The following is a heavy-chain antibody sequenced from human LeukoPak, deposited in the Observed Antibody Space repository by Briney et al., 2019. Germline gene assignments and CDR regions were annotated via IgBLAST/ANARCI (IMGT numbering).Heavy chain of an antibody. Sequence: GGSLRLSCAASGFTFSSYWMSWVRQAPGKGLEWVANIKQDGSEKYYVDSVKGRFTISRDNSKNSLYLQMNSLRAEDTAVYYCAKVTVQLERRRAFDIWGQGTMVTVSS. CDR1: GFTFSSYW. CDR2: IKQDGSEK. CDR3: AKVTVQLERRRAFDI. V-gene: IGHV3-7*01. D-gene: IGHD1-1*01. J-gene: IGHJ3*02.